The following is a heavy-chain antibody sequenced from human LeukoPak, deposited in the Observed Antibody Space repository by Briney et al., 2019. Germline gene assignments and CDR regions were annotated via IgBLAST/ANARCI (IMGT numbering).Heavy chain of an antibody. CDR2: ISGSGGST. CDR3: AKRAGIAVAGTQAQGFDY. V-gene: IGHV3-23*01. J-gene: IGHJ4*02. Sequence: GGSLRLSCAASGFTFSSYGMSWVRQAPGKGLEWVSAISGSGGSTYYADTVKGRFTISRDNSKNTLYLQMNSLRAEDTAVYYCAKRAGIAVAGTQAQGFDYWGQGTLVTVSS. D-gene: IGHD6-19*01. CDR1: GFTFSSYG.